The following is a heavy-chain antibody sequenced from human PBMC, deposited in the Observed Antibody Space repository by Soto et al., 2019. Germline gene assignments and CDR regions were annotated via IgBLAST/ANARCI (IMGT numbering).Heavy chain of an antibody. CDR1: GFTFTTSA. CDR2: IVVGSGNT. V-gene: IGHV1-58*01. CDR3: AAARWSGGTCKFCFYYGLDV. J-gene: IGHJ6*02. Sequence: QMQLVQSGPEVKKPGTSVKVSCKTSGFTFTTSAVQWVRQARGQRLEWIGWIVVGSGNTNYAQKFQERVTVTTDMSTSTAKKGLSSLRSEDTAMYYCAAARWSGGTCKFCFYYGLDVWGQGTTVTVSS. D-gene: IGHD2-15*01.